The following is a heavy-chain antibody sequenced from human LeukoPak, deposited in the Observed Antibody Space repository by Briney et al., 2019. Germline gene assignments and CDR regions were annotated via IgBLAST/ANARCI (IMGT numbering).Heavy chain of an antibody. J-gene: IGHJ6*02. CDR3: ARESVSVVVNYYGMDV. Sequence: SQTLPLTCTVSGGSISSGGYYWSWIRQHPGKGLEWIGYIYYSGSTYYNPSLKSRVTISVDTSKNQFSLKLSSVTAADTAVYYCARESVSVVVNYYGMDVWGQGTTVTVSS. V-gene: IGHV4-31*03. CDR1: GGSISSGGYY. CDR2: IYYSGST. D-gene: IGHD3-22*01.